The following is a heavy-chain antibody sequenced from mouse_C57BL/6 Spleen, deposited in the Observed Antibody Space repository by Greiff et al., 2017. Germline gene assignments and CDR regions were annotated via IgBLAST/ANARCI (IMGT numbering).Heavy chain of an antibody. J-gene: IGHJ4*01. CDR2: ISSGSSTI. V-gene: IGHV5-17*01. CDR1: GFTFSDYG. Sequence: EVMLVESGGGLVKPGGSLKLSCAASGFTFSDYGMHWVRQAPEKGLEWVAYISSGSSTIYYADTVKGRFTISRDNAKNTLFLQMTSLRSEDTAMYHCARRDYDAMDYWGQGTSVTVSS. CDR3: ARRDYDAMDY.